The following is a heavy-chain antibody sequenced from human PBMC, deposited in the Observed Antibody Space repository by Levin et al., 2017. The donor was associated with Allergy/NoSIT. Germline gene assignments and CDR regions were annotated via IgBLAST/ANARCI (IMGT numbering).Heavy chain of an antibody. CDR1: GGSFSGYY. Sequence: SCAVYGGSFSGYYWSWIRQPPGKGLEWIGEINHSGSTNYNPSLKSRVTISVDTSKNQFSLKLSSVTAADTAVYYCARVLIPMVRGFDYWGQGTLVTVSS. D-gene: IGHD3-10*01. CDR3: ARVLIPMVRGFDY. CDR2: INHSGST. V-gene: IGHV4-34*01. J-gene: IGHJ4*02.